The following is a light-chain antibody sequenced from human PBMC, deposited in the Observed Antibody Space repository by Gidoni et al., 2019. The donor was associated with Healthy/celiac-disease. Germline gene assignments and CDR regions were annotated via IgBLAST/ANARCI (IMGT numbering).Light chain of an antibody. CDR1: QSVLYSSNNKNC. Sequence: DIVMNQSHESLAVSLGARDTINCKSSQSVLYSSNNKNCFNLNQQKPVQPPKLLISWSATRESGVPDRYSCSGSGTDFTLTISSLQAEDVAFYYCQQYYSTPYMYTFXQXTKLEIK. V-gene: IGKV4-1*01. CDR2: WSA. J-gene: IGKJ2*01. CDR3: QQYYSTPYMYT.